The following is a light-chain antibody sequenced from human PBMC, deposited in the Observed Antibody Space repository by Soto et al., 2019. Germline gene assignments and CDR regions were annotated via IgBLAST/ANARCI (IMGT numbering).Light chain of an antibody. V-gene: IGKV3-11*01. CDR2: DGS. CDR3: QQRINWRET. Sequence: EFVLTQSPATLSLSPGERATLSCRASQSVSYYLAWYQQKPGQAPRLLMYDGSNRATGIPARFSGSGSGTDFTLTISSLEPEDFAVYYCQQRINWRETFGGGTKVEIK. CDR1: QSVSYY. J-gene: IGKJ4*01.